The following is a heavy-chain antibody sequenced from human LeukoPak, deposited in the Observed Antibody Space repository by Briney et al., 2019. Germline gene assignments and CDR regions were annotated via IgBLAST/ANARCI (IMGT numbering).Heavy chain of an antibody. J-gene: IGHJ4*02. CDR2: ISAYNGNT. V-gene: IGHV1-18*01. Sequence: ASVKVSCKASGYTFTSYGISWVRQAPGQGLEWMGWISAYNGNTNYAQKLQGRVTMTTDTSTSTAYMELRSLRSDDTAVYYCARDRPSGSYPGEFGYWGQGTLVTVSS. CDR3: ARDRPSGSYPGEFGY. D-gene: IGHD1-26*01. CDR1: GYTFTSYG.